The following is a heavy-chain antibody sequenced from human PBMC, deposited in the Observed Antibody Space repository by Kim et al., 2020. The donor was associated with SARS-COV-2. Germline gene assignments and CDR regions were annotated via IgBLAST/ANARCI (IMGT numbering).Heavy chain of an antibody. CDR3: ASWQAYYDSSGPYYFDY. V-gene: IGHV4-61*01. CDR2: IYYSGST. CDR1: GGSVSSGSYY. D-gene: IGHD3-22*01. J-gene: IGHJ4*02. Sequence: SETLSLTCTVSGGSVSSGSYYWSWIRQPPGKGLEWIGYIYYSGSTNYNPSLKSRVTISVDTSKNQFSLKLSSVTAADTAVYYCASWQAYYDSSGPYYFDYWGQGTLVTVSS.